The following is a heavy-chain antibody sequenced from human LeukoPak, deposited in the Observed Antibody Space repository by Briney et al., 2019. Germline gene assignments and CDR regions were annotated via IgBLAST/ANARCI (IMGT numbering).Heavy chain of an antibody. CDR1: GFTFSSYA. CDR3: AHGTYAAPFDY. J-gene: IGHJ4*02. CDR2: INEDGSTK. Sequence: GGSLRLSCAASGFTFSSYAMSWVRQAPGKGLEWVANINEDGSTKYYVDSVKGRFTISRDNAKNSLYLQMNSLRAEDTATYYCAHGTYAAPFDYWGQGTLVTVSS. D-gene: IGHD2-15*01. V-gene: IGHV3-7*03.